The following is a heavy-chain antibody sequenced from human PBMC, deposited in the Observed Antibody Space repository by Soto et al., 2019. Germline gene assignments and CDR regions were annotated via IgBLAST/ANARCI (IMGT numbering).Heavy chain of an antibody. D-gene: IGHD6-6*01. CDR2: IYYSESA. J-gene: IGHJ4*02. Sequence: QVQLQESGPGLVKPSQTLSLTCNVSGESISSGGYYWSWIRHHPRKGLEWIGYIYYSESAYYNPSPMSRVTISMDTSKNHFAMRLTSVTDADTAVYYCARASSSSSAADYWGQGTLVTVSS. CDR1: GESISSGGYY. CDR3: ARASSSSSAADY. V-gene: IGHV4-31*03.